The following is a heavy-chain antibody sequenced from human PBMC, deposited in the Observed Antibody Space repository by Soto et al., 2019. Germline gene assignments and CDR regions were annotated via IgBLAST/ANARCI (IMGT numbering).Heavy chain of an antibody. D-gene: IGHD2-15*01. CDR3: GRVVEGATRHTDFDS. CDR1: GVSIHNSHSF. Sequence: SETLSLTCAVSGVSIHNSHSFWGWIRQPPGKGLEFIGSVYYSGGANYNPSLKSRVTVSIDTSNNQFSLRVNSVTAADTAVYYCGRVVEGATRHTDFDSWGQGILVTVSS. CDR2: VYYSGGA. V-gene: IGHV4-39*01. J-gene: IGHJ5*01.